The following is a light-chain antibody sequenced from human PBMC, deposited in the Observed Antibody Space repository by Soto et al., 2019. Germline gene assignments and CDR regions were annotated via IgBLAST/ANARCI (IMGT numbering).Light chain of an antibody. V-gene: IGKV3-11*01. Sequence: EIVLTQSPATLSLSPGERATLSCRASQSVSSYLAWSQQKPGQAPRLLIYDASNRATGIPARFSGSGSGTDFTLTISSIEPEDFGVYYCQQRSNWITFGGGTKVEIK. CDR3: QQRSNWIT. CDR1: QSVSSY. CDR2: DAS. J-gene: IGKJ4*01.